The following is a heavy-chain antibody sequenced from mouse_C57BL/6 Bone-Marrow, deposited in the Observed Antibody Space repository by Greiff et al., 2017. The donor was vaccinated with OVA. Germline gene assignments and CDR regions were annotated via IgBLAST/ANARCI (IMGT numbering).Heavy chain of an antibody. CDR3: VSRGIYYDYGGSYYFDY. V-gene: IGHV10-1*01. CDR2: IRSKSNNYAT. J-gene: IGHJ2*01. CDR1: GFSFNTYA. Sequence: EVMLVESGGGLVQPTGSLKLSCAASGFSFNTYAMNWVRQAPGKGLEWVARIRSKSNNYATYYADSVKDRFTISRDDSESMLYLQMNNLKTEDTAMYYCVSRGIYYDYGGSYYFDYWGQGTTLTVSS. D-gene: IGHD2-4*01.